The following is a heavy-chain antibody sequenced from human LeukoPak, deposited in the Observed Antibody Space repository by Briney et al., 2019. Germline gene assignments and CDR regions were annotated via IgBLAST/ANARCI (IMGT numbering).Heavy chain of an antibody. CDR2: INPNSGGT. Sequence: SVKVSCKASGYTFTGYYVHCVRQAPGQGLEWLGWINPNSGGTNYAQKFQGRVTMTRDTSISTAYMELSRLRSDDTAVYDCARSSKDYDFWSGYPIFDYWGQGTLVIVSS. J-gene: IGHJ4*02. D-gene: IGHD3-3*01. V-gene: IGHV1-2*02. CDR1: GYTFTGYY. CDR3: ARSSKDYDFWSGYPIFDY.